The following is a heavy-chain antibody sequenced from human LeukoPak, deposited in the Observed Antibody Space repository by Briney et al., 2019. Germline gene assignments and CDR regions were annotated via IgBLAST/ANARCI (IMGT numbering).Heavy chain of an antibody. CDR1: GFTVSSNY. Sequence: SGGPLRLSCAAPGFTVSSNYMSWVRRAPGRGLEWVSVIYAVGTTYYADSVKGRFIISRDNSNNTLHLQMNSLRAEDTAVYYCASALEWLIWDYWGQGTLVTVSS. J-gene: IGHJ4*02. V-gene: IGHV3-66*01. CDR2: IYAVGTT. CDR3: ASALEWLIWDY. D-gene: IGHD6-19*01.